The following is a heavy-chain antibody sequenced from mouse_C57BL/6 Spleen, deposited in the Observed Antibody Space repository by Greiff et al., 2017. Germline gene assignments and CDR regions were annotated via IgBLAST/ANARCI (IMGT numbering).Heavy chain of an antibody. V-gene: IGHV1-18*01. CDR1: GYTFTDYN. D-gene: IGHD1-1*01. J-gene: IGHJ1*03. CDR2: INPNNGGT. CDR3: AREEDYYGSSYWYFDV. Sequence: VQLQQSGPELVKPGASVKIPCKASGYTFTDYNMDWVKQSHGKSLEWIGDINPNNGGTIYNQKFKGKATLTVDKSSSTAYMVLRSLTSEDTAVYYCAREEDYYGSSYWYFDVWGTGTTVTVSS.